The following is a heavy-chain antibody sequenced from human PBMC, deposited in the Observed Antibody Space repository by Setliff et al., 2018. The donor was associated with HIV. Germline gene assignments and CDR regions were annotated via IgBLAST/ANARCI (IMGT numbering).Heavy chain of an antibody. CDR2: IFYSGNT. CDR1: GGSITSGGYY. Sequence: PSATLSLTCTVSGGSITSGGYYWSWIRQHPGKGLEWIGYIFYSGNTYYNPSLNSRVIISVDTSKNQFSLKLNSVTAADTALYYCAREYSGSDIGDYYFDYWGQGTLVTVSS. D-gene: IGHD5-12*01. CDR3: AREYSGSDIGDYYFDY. V-gene: IGHV4-31*03. J-gene: IGHJ4*02.